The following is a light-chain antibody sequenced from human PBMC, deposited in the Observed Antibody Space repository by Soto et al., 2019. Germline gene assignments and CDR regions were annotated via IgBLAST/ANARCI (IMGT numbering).Light chain of an antibody. J-gene: IGLJ1*01. CDR1: SSDVGGYNH. Sequence: QSALTQPRSVSGSPGQSITISCTGTSSDVGGYNHVSWYQQHPGKAPKLMIYDVSQRPSGVSNRFSGSKSGNTASLTISGLQAEDEADYYCCSYAGSSTYVFGTGTKVTVL. V-gene: IGLV2-23*02. CDR3: CSYAGSSTYV. CDR2: DVS.